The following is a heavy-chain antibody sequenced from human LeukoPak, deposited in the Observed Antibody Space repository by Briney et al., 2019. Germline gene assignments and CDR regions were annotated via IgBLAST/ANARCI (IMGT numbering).Heavy chain of an antibody. D-gene: IGHD2-15*01. J-gene: IGHJ3*02. Sequence: ASVKVPCKASGYTFTDYYIHWVRQAPGQGFGWMGWINPNTGGTNFAQKFQGRVTLIRDTSIKTAYMDLTKLRPGDTALYYCTRGGSASYSPYQSVFDIWGQGTLVTVSS. CDR3: TRGGSASYSPYQSVFDI. CDR1: GYTFTDYY. CDR2: INPNTGGT. V-gene: IGHV1-2*02.